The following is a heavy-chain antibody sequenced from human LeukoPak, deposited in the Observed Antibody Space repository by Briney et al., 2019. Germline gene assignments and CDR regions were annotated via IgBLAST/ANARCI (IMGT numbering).Heavy chain of an antibody. CDR1: GFTFSSYA. CDR2: IKLDVSET. D-gene: IGHD3-10*01. V-gene: IGHV3-7*01. CDR3: ARKGNAFDF. J-gene: IGHJ3*01. Sequence: GGSLRLSCAASGFTFSSYAMSWIRQAPGKGLEWVANIKLDVSETYYVESVRGRFTISRDNTKNSLYLQMDSLRAEDTAVYYCARKGNAFDFWGQGTMVTVSS.